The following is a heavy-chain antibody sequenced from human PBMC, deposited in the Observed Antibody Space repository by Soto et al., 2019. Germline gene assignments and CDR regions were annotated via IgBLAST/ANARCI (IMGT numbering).Heavy chain of an antibody. Sequence: ASVKVSCKVYGYTLTELSMHSVRQAPGKGLEWMGGFDPEDGETIYAQKFQGRVTMTEDTSTGTAYMELRSLRSDDTAVYYCARDRIAAAGRNDYWGQGTLVTVSS. CDR3: ARDRIAAAGRNDY. V-gene: IGHV1-24*01. CDR2: FDPEDGET. CDR1: GYTLTELS. D-gene: IGHD6-13*01. J-gene: IGHJ4*02.